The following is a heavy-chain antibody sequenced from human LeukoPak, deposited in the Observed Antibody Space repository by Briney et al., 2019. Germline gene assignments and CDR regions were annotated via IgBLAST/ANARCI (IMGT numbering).Heavy chain of an antibody. D-gene: IGHD2-2*02. V-gene: IGHV1-18*01. CDR1: GGTFSSYT. Sequence: ASVKVSCKASGGTFSSYTISWVRQAPGQGLEWMGWISTYNGNTNYAQKLQGRVTMTTDTSTSTAYMELRSLRSDDTAVYYCARGRYCSSTSCYKVYYYYMDVWGKGTTVTVSS. CDR2: ISTYNGNT. J-gene: IGHJ6*03. CDR3: ARGRYCSSTSCYKVYYYYMDV.